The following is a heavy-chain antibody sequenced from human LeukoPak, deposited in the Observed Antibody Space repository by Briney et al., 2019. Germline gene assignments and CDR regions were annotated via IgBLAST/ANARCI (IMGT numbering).Heavy chain of an antibody. Sequence: GGSLRLSCAASGFTFSSYAMHWVRQAPGKGLEWVAVISYDGSNKYYADSVKGRFTISRDNSKNTLYLQMNCLRAEDTAVYYCARESLAAYNFDYWGQGTLATISS. CDR3: ARESLAAYNFDY. J-gene: IGHJ4*02. CDR2: ISYDGSNK. CDR1: GFTFSSYA. D-gene: IGHD1-1*01. V-gene: IGHV3-30*04.